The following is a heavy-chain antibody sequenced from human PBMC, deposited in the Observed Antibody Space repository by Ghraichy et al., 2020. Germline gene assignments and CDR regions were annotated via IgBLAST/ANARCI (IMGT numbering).Heavy chain of an antibody. CDR1: GYTFTSYD. Sequence: ASVKVSCKASGYTFTSYDINWVRQATGQGLEWMGWMNPNSGNTGYAQKFQGRVTMTRNTSISTAYMELSSLRSEDTAVYYCARSPVLRSWYVAGTYYYYYGMDVWGXXTTVTVSS. V-gene: IGHV1-8*01. CDR3: ARSPVLRSWYVAGTYYYYYGMDV. J-gene: IGHJ6*04. CDR2: MNPNSGNT. D-gene: IGHD6-13*01.